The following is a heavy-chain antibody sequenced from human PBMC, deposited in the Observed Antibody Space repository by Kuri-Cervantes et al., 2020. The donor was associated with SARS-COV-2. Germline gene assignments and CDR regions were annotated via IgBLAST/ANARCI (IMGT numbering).Heavy chain of an antibody. V-gene: IGHV3-23*01. D-gene: IGHD5-18*01. Sequence: GGSLRLSCAASGFTFSSYAMSWVRQAPGKGLEWVSAISGSGDSTYYADSVKGRFTISRDNAKNSLYLQMNSLRAEDTAVYYCARGPRGYKTVDYWGQGTLVTVSS. CDR2: ISGSGDST. CDR1: GFTFSSYA. J-gene: IGHJ4*02. CDR3: ARGPRGYKTVDY.